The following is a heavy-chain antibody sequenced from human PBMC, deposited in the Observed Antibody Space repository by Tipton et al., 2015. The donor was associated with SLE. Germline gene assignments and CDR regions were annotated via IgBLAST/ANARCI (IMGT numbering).Heavy chain of an antibody. CDR3: TTRDRGVYRHQPDYYYYYTDV. CDR1: GFSFNNAW. CDR2: IKTNFERGTT. V-gene: IGHV3-15*01. D-gene: IGHD2-8*01. J-gene: IGHJ6*03. Sequence: GSLRLSCAASGFSFNNAWMSWVRQAPGKGLEWVGRIKTNFERGTTDHATPVKGRFSISRDDSKNTAYLQMDSLKIEDTGIYYCTTRDRGVYRHQPDYYYYYTDVWGIGTTVTVSS.